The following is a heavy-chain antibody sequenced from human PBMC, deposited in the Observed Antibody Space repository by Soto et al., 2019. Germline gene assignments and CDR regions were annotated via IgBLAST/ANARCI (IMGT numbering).Heavy chain of an antibody. CDR2: ISGSGGST. V-gene: IGHV3-23*01. CDR1: GFTFSSYA. Sequence: GGSLRLSCAASGFTFSSYAMSWVRQAPGKGLEWVSAISGSGGSTYYADSVKGRFTISRDNSKNTLYLQMNSLRAEDTAVYYCAKDPAYYYDSSGYYDYWGQGTLVTVSS. J-gene: IGHJ4*02. D-gene: IGHD3-22*01. CDR3: AKDPAYYYDSSGYYDY.